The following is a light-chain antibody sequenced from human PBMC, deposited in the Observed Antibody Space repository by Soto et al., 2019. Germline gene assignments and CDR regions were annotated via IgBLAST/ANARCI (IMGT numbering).Light chain of an antibody. CDR3: AAWDDSRWV. CDR2: RNN. Sequence: QSVLTQPPSASGTPGQRVTISCSGSSSNIGSDYVYWYQQLPGTAPKLLINRNNQRPSGVPDRCSGSKSGTSASRAISGLRSDEEADYYCAAWDDSRWVFGGGTKLTVL. J-gene: IGLJ3*02. CDR1: SSNIGSDY. V-gene: IGLV1-47*01.